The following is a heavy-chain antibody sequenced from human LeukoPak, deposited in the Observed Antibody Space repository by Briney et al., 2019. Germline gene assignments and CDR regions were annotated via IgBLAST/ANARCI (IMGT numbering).Heavy chain of an antibody. CDR2: INPNSGGT. V-gene: IGHV1-2*02. Sequence: ASVKVSCKASGYTFTGYYMHWVRQAPGQGLEWMGWINPNSGGTNYAQKFQGRVTMTRDTSISTAYMELSRLRFDDTAVYYCARGGAAAGMRTKNYWGQGTLVTVSS. D-gene: IGHD6-13*01. CDR3: ARGGAAAGMRTKNY. CDR1: GYTFTGYY. J-gene: IGHJ4*02.